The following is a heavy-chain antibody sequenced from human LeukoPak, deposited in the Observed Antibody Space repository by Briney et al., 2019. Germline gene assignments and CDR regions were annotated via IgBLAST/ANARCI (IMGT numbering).Heavy chain of an antibody. CDR1: RGSISTYY. Sequence: PSETLSLTCTVSRGSISTYYWSWIRKPPGKGMEWIGYIYYDGSPKYHPSLKSRVTISVDTSKNQFSLKLSSVAAAVTAVYYCARVGRGPVDLWGQGTLVTVSS. CDR2: IYYDGSP. D-gene: IGHD2-15*01. V-gene: IGHV4-59*01. J-gene: IGHJ5*02. CDR3: ARVGRGPVDL.